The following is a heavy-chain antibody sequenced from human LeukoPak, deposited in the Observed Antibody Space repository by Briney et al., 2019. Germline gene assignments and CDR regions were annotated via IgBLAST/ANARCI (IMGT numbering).Heavy chain of an antibody. CDR1: GFTFSGYY. Sequence: GSLRLSCAASGFTFSGYYMSWIRQAPGKGLEWIGEINHSGSTNYNPSLKSRVTISVDTSKNQFSLKLSSVTAADTAVYYCARHALRRRITMVRGVIGFDYWGQGTLVTVSS. V-gene: IGHV4-34*01. J-gene: IGHJ4*02. CDR2: INHSGST. CDR3: ARHALRRRITMVRGVIGFDY. D-gene: IGHD3-10*01.